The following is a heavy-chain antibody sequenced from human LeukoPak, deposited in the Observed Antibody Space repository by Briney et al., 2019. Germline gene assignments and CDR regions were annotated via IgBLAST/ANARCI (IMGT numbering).Heavy chain of an antibody. J-gene: IGHJ4*02. CDR1: GFTFSSYG. D-gene: IGHD3-10*01. Sequence: GRSLRLSCAASGFTFSSYGMHWVRQAPGKGLEWVAVMSYDGSNKYYADSVKGRFTISRDNSKNTLYLQMNSLRAEDTAVYYCAKDKGLTMVRGVKEWGQGTLVTVSS. CDR3: AKDKGLTMVRGVKE. CDR2: MSYDGSNK. V-gene: IGHV3-30*18.